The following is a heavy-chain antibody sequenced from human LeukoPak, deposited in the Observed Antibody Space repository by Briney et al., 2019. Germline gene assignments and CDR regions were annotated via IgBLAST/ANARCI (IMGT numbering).Heavy chain of an antibody. D-gene: IGHD6-19*01. CDR1: GFTFSSYA. CDR2: ISYDGSNK. CDR3: ARDERRWEQWLVRTSGCNY. V-gene: IGHV3-30-3*01. Sequence: GGSLRLSCAASGFTFSSYAMHWVRQAPGKGLEWVTVISYDGSNKYYADSVKGRFTISRDNSKNTLYLQMNSLRAEDTAVCYCARDERRWEQWLVRTSGCNYWGQGTLVTVSS. J-gene: IGHJ4*02.